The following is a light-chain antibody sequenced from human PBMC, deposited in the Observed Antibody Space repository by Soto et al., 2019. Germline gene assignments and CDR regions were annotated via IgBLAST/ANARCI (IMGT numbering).Light chain of an antibody. CDR2: AAS. Sequence: IQVTQSTSSLSASVGDRVTRTCRASIGISSDLAWYQQKPGKAPTLLIYAASTLQSVVPSRFSGSGFGTDFTLTISRLQAEDFASYYCQQLRSYPSTFGGGTKVVIK. CDR1: IGISSD. CDR3: QQLRSYPST. V-gene: IGKV1-9*01. J-gene: IGKJ4*01.